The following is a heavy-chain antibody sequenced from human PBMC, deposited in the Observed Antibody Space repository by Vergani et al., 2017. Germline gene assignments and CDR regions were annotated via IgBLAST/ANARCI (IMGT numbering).Heavy chain of an antibody. CDR3: ARDRSTRDFVVRRYYYYYYMDV. J-gene: IGHJ6*03. V-gene: IGHV3-48*04. Sequence: EVQLLESGGGLVQPGGSLRLSCAASGFTFSSYAMSWVRQAPGKGLEWVSYISSSGSTIYYADSVKGRFTISRDNAKNSLYLQMNSLRVEDTAVYYCARDRSTRDFVVRRYYYYYYMDVWGKGTTVTVSS. D-gene: IGHD2-21*01. CDR2: ISSSGSTI. CDR1: GFTFSSYA.